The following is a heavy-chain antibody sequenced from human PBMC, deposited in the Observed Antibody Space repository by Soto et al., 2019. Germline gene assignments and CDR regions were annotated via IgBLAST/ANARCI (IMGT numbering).Heavy chain of an antibody. D-gene: IGHD5-12*01. J-gene: IGHJ4*02. CDR1: GFVFEMYW. Sequence: PGGSLRLSCAASGFVFEMYWMHWVRQSPGKGPEWVSRIIDVGARTDYADSVKGRFTISRDNAKNSLYLQMNSLRAEDTDMYYCARYAEEVPTFFDQWGQGTLVTVSS. CDR2: IIDVGART. V-gene: IGHV3-74*01. CDR3: ARYAEEVPTFFDQ.